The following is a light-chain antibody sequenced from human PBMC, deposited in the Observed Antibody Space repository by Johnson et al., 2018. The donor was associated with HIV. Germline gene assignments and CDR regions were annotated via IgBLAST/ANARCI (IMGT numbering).Light chain of an antibody. Sequence: QSVLTQPPSVSAAPGQTVTIPCSGNSSNIGNNSVSWCQRLPGTAPKLLIHDTDERPPGISDRFSGSKSGTSATLGITGLQTGDEADYYCGTWDSSLSAPYVFGTGTKVTVL. V-gene: IGLV1-51*01. CDR3: GTWDSSLSAPYV. J-gene: IGLJ1*01. CDR1: SSNIGNNS. CDR2: DTD.